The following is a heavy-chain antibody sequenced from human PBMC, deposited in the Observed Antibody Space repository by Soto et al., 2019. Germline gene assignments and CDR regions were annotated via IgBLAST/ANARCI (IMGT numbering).Heavy chain of an antibody. D-gene: IGHD4-17*01. V-gene: IGHV1-8*01. Sequence: GASVKVSCKASGYTFPSDDINWVRQAPGQGLEYLGWMNPNSGNTGYVQKFQGRVTMTRDTSISTAYMELSSLRSEDTAVYFCARGVKYGAYSRWFDPWGQGTLVTVSS. CDR2: MNPNSGNT. CDR1: GYTFPSDD. J-gene: IGHJ5*02. CDR3: ARGVKYGAYSRWFDP.